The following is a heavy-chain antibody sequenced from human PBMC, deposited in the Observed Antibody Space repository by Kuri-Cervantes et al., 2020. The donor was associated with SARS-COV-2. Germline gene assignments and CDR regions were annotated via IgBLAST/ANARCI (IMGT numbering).Heavy chain of an antibody. CDR2: ISGSGGST. D-gene: IGHD6-19*01. Sequence: GESLKISCAASGFTFSSYAMSWVRQAPGKGLEWVSAISGSGGSTYYADSVKGRFTISRDNSKNTLYLQMNSLRAEDTAVYYCAKDHGSGWLGDNNWFDPWGQEPWSPSPQ. V-gene: IGHV3-23*01. J-gene: IGHJ5*02. CDR3: AKDHGSGWLGDNNWFDP. CDR1: GFTFSSYA.